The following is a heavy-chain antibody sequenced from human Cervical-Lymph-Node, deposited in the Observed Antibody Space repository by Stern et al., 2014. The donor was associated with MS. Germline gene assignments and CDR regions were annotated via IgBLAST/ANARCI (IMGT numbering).Heavy chain of an antibody. D-gene: IGHD3-22*01. Sequence: DQLVESGPGLVKPSQTLSLTCTVSGGSISSGGYYWSWIRQHPGKGLEWIGYIYYRGSTYYNPSLQSRVTISLDTSKNQFSLNLSSVAVADTAVYYCARLSADSSGYYYVASDYWGQGTLVTVSS. J-gene: IGHJ4*02. CDR1: GGSISSGGYY. CDR3: ARLSADSSGYYYVASDY. V-gene: IGHV4-31*03. CDR2: IYYRGST.